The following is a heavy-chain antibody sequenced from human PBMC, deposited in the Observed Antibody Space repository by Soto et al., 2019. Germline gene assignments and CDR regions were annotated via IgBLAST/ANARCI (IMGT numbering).Heavy chain of an antibody. CDR3: GRVVEGATRHTDPDS. J-gene: IGHJ5*01. CDR1: GVSIHNSHSF. Sequence: SETLSLTCTVSGVSIHNSHSFCAWIRQPPGKGLQFIASVYHNGGAHYNSSLKSRVTISVDTANNQVSLRMRSLTAADTAFYYCGRVVEGATRHTDPDSWGQGILVTVSS. CDR2: VYHNGGA. V-gene: IGHV4-39*01. D-gene: IGHD2-21*01.